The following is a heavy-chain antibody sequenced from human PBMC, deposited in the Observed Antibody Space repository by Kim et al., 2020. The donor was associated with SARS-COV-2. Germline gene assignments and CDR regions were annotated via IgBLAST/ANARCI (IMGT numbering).Heavy chain of an antibody. Sequence: GGSLRLSCVASGFMFSDHDMGWVRQAPGKGLEWLGRSRCKANSYTTVYAASVKGTFTISRDDSKNALYLQMSSLKNEDTAVYYCARAVNGSSGYWNFDLWVRGALVTVSS. V-gene: IGHV3-72*01. CDR3: ARAVNGSSGYWNFDL. D-gene: IGHD3-22*01. J-gene: IGHJ2*01. CDR1: GFMFSDHD. CDR2: SRCKANSYTT.